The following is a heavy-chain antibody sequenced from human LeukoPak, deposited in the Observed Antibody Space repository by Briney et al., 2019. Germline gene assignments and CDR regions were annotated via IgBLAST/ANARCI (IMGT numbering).Heavy chain of an antibody. J-gene: IGHJ5*02. V-gene: IGHV3-20*04. CDR1: GFTFDDYG. CDR2: INWNGDST. Sequence: GGSLRLSCAASGFTFDDYGMSWVRQAPGKGLEWVSGINWNGDSTGYADSVKGRFTISRDNAKNSLYLQMNSLRAEDTALYYCARDRAYGSGSYSNWFDPWGQGTLVTVSS. D-gene: IGHD3-10*01. CDR3: ARDRAYGSGSYSNWFDP.